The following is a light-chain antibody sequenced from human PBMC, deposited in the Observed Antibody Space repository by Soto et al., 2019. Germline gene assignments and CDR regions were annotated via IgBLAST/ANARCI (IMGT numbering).Light chain of an antibody. V-gene: IGKV1-39*01. J-gene: IGKJ1*01. CDR1: QSITSY. CDR3: QHSYTAPAT. CDR2: AAS. Sequence: DIQMTQSPSSLSASVGDRVAITCRASQSITSYLNWFQHKPGKAPMLLIYAASILQSGVPSRFSGSGSGTDFTLTISSLQPEDFATYYCQHSYTAPATFGQGTKVEIK.